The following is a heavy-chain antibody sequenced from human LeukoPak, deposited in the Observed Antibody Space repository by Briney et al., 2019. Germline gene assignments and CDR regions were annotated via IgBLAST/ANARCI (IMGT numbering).Heavy chain of an antibody. V-gene: IGHV3-23*01. J-gene: IGHJ4*02. Sequence: PGGSLRLSCAASGFTFSSYAMSWVRQAPGEGLEWVSGITGRGTNTYYADSVKGRFTISRDNAKNSLFLQMNSLRAEDTAFYYCAKGSSGSLRGYFDYWGQGTLVTVSS. CDR3: AKGSSGSLRGYFDY. CDR2: ITGRGTNT. CDR1: GFTFSSYA. D-gene: IGHD1-26*01.